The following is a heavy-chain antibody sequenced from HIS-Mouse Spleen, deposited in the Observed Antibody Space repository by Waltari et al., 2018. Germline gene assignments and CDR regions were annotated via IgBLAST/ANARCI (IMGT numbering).Heavy chain of an antibody. CDR1: GFTFADYA. J-gene: IGHJ4*02. CDR3: AKKDPLTVDFDY. D-gene: IGHD7-27*01. V-gene: IGHV3-9*01. Sequence: EVQLVESGGGWVQPGSSLRLSCAVSGFTFADYAMHWVRQAPGKGLEWVSGISWNSGSIGYADSVKGRFTISRDNAKNSLYLQMNSLRAEDTALYYCAKKDPLTVDFDYWGQGTLVTVSS. CDR2: ISWNSGSI.